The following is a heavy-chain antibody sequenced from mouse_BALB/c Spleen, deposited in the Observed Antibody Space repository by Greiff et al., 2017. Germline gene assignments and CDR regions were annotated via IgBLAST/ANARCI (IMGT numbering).Heavy chain of an antibody. CDR3: ARDAGGLLQGAMDY. V-gene: IGHV7-1*02. CDR2: SRNKANDYTT. Sequence: EVQLVESGGGLVQPGGSLRLSCATSGFTFSDFYMEWVRQPPGKRLEWIAASRNKANDYTTEYSASVKGRFIVSIDTSQSILYLQMNALRAEDTAIYYCARDAGGLLQGAMDYWGQGTSVTVSS. CDR1: GFTFSDFY. D-gene: IGHD2-3*01. J-gene: IGHJ4*01.